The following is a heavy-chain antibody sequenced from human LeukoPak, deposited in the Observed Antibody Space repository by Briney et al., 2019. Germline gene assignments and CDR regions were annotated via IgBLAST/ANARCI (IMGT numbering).Heavy chain of an antibody. CDR1: GGTFSSYA. J-gene: IGHJ4*02. CDR3: ERMSIAAHPGDY. CDR2: IIPIFGTA. V-gene: IGHV1-69*05. D-gene: IGHD6-6*01. Sequence: SVKVSCKASGGTFSSYAISWVRQAPGQGLEWMGGIIPIFGTANYAQKFQGRVTITTDESTSTAYMELSSLRSEDTAVYYCERMSIAAHPGDYWGQGTLVTVSS.